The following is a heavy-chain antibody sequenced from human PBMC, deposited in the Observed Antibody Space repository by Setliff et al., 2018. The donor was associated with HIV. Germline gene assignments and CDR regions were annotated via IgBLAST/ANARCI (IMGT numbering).Heavy chain of an antibody. CDR1: NASFSDYY. Sequence: SETLSLTCAVYNASFSDYYRGWIRQAPGRGLEWIGEVNHSGSTNYISSLKNRVSISINLSKSQFSLKLTSVTAADTAVYYCVLRVFGPIEYWGQGNQVTVSS. CDR2: VNHSGST. CDR3: VLRVFGPIEY. J-gene: IGHJ4*02. D-gene: IGHD5-12*01. V-gene: IGHV4-34*01.